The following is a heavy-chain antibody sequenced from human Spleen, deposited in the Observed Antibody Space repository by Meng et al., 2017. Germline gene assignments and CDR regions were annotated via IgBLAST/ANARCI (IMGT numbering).Heavy chain of an antibody. CDR1: GYTFPDYW. D-gene: IGHD6-13*01. CDR3: ARDEDISAAGKLFGDY. V-gene: IGHV1-2*06. CDR2: INPKSGDT. J-gene: IGHJ4*02. Sequence: QVQLLKSGAEVQKPGASVKVSCKASGYTFPDYWLHWVRRAPGQGLEWMGRINPKSGDTHYAQRFQGRVTMTGDTSISTAYMELSGLRSDDTAMYYCARDEDISAAGKLFGDYWGQGTLVTVSS.